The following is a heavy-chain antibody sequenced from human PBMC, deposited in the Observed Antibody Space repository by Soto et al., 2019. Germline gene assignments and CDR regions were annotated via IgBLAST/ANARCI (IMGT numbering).Heavy chain of an antibody. V-gene: IGHV1-18*01. CDR3: ARATPQNIVATTYYFDY. CDR2: ISAYNGNT. J-gene: IGHJ4*02. Sequence: ASVKVSCKASGYTFTSYGISWVRQAPGQGLEWMGWISAYNGNTNYAQKLQGRVTMTTDTSTSTAYMELRSLRSDDTAVYYCARATPQNIVATTYYFDYWGQGTLVTV. D-gene: IGHD5-12*01. CDR1: GYTFTSYG.